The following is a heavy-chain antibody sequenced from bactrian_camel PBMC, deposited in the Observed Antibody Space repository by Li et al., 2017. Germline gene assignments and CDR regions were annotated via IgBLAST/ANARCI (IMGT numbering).Heavy chain of an antibody. D-gene: IGHD5*01. V-gene: IGHV3S68*01. Sequence: QLVESGGGSVQAGGSLKLSCAVSQHTLSTICMAWFRQAPGKGREGVATLSRSSEGTRSYLESVKGRFAISRDNAKNTMYLQMVGLKTEDMAVYYCAAGLLADHGLGLGTQVTVS. CDR1: QHTLSTIC. J-gene: IGHJ4*01. CDR2: LSRSSEGTR.